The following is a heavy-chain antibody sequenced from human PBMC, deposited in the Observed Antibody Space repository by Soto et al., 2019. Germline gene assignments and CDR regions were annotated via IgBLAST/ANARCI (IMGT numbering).Heavy chain of an antibody. CDR3: ADLTGRRLVRTYYFDY. J-gene: IGHJ4*02. CDR2: ISPIFETP. CDR1: GGTFSSYA. D-gene: IGHD3-10*01. V-gene: IGHV1-69*12. Sequence: QVQLVQSGAEVKKPGSSVKVSCKASGGTFSSYAISWVRQAPGQGLEWMGEISPIFETPIYAQKFQGRVTISADESTSIAYMELSRLRPEDTAVYYCADLTGRRLVRTYYFDYWGPGTLVTVSS.